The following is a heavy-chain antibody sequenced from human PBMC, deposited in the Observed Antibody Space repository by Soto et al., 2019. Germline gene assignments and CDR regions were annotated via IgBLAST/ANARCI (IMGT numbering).Heavy chain of an antibody. CDR2: IYHSGST. D-gene: IGHD3-22*01. CDR3: ARSSGYYFFDY. V-gene: IGHV4-30-2*05. CDR1: GDSISSGGYS. J-gene: IGHJ4*02. Sequence: PSATLSLTCAVSGDSISSGGYSWSWIRQPPGKGLEWIGYIYHSGSTYYNPSLKSRVTISVDTSKNQFSLKLSSVTAADTAVYYCARSSGYYFFDYWGQGTLVTVSS.